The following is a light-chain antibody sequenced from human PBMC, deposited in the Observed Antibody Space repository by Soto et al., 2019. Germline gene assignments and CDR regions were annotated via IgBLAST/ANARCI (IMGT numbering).Light chain of an antibody. CDR1: QSINSD. Sequence: EVVMTQSPATLSVSPGERATLSCRASQSINSDLAWYQQKPGQAPRILIYGASTRAAGIPARFSGSGSETEFTLTISSLQSEDFAVYYCQQYNSWPPVTFGGGTKVDMK. CDR2: GAS. J-gene: IGKJ4*01. V-gene: IGKV3-15*01. CDR3: QQYNSWPPVT.